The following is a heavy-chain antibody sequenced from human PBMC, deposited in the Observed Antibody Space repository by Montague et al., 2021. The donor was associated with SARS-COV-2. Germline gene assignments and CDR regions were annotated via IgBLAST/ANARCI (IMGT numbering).Heavy chain of an antibody. Sequence: SETLSLTCTVSGGSISSYYWSWIRQPPGKGLEWIGYIYYSGSTNYNPSLKSRVTISADTSKNQFSLKLSSVTAADTAVYYCARGTAAGTHFDYWGQGTLVTVSS. J-gene: IGHJ4*02. CDR1: GGSISSYY. D-gene: IGHD6-13*01. CDR2: IYYSGST. CDR3: ARGTAAGTHFDY. V-gene: IGHV4-59*01.